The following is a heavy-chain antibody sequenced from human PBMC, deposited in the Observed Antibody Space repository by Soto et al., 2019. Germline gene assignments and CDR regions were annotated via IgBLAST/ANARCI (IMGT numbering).Heavy chain of an antibody. CDR3: ARDVRQPLYCSSTSFYPDFYYYYGMDV. D-gene: IGHD2-2*01. V-gene: IGHV1-69*01. CDR2: IIPIFGTA. Sequence: QVQLVQSGAEVKKPGSSVKVSCKASGGTFSSYAISWVRQAPGQGLEWMGGIIPIFGTANYAQKFQGRVTISADESTSTAYRELSSLRSEHKAVYFFARDVRQPLYCSSTSFYPDFYYYYGMDVWGQGTTVTVSS. CDR1: GGTFSSYA. J-gene: IGHJ6*02.